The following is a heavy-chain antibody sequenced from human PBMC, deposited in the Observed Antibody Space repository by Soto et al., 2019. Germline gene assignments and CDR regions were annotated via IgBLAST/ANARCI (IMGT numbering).Heavy chain of an antibody. Sequence: EVQLLESGGGLVQPGGSLRLSCAAYGFTVSSNYMSWFRQAPGKGLEWVSVIYSGGSTYYADSVKGRFTISRDNSKNTLYLQMNSLRAEDTAVYYCARAPYDYIWGSYRSSWYFDLWCRGTLVTVSS. J-gene: IGHJ2*01. V-gene: IGHV3-66*01. D-gene: IGHD3-16*02. CDR2: IYSGGST. CDR3: ARAPYDYIWGSYRSSWYFDL. CDR1: GFTVSSNY.